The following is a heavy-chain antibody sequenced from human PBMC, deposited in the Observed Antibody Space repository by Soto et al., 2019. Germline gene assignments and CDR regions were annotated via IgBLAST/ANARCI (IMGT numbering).Heavy chain of an antibody. CDR3: AKGASGYYYYGMDV. J-gene: IGHJ6*02. V-gene: IGHV3-23*01. CDR2: ISGSGGST. D-gene: IGHD3-10*01. Sequence: EVQLLESGGGLVQPGGSLRLSCAASGFTFSSYAMSWVRQAPGKGLGWVSAISGSGGSTYYADSVKGRFTISRDNSKNTLYLQRNSLRAEDTAVYYCAKGASGYYYYGMDVWGQGTTVTVSS. CDR1: GFTFSSYA.